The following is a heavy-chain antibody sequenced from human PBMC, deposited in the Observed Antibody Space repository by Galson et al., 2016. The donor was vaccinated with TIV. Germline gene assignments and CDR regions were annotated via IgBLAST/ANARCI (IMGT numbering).Heavy chain of an antibody. D-gene: IGHD1-14*01. CDR3: ARTLTSYYFDY. J-gene: IGHJ4*02. Sequence: VKVSCKASGGTFNSYDISWLRQVPGQGFEWMGRINPAVGLTKYAQRFQGRITVTAAYMELNSLRAEDTAVYYCARTLTSYYFDYWGQGTLVTVSS. V-gene: IGHV1-69*04. CDR1: GGTFNSYD. CDR2: INPAVGLT.